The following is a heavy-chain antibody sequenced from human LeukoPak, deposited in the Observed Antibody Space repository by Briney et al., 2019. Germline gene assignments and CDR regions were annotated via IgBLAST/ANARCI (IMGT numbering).Heavy chain of an antibody. CDR1: GFTFSDYY. D-gene: IGHD1-1*01. V-gene: IGHV3-11*04. CDR2: ISSSGSTI. Sequence: PGGSLRLSCAASGFTFSDYYMSWIRQAPGKGLEWVSYISSSGSTIYYADSVKGRFTISRDNAKNSLYLRMNSLRAEDTAVYYCAGEYWNDEIYFDYWGQGTLVTVSS. CDR3: AGEYWNDEIYFDY. J-gene: IGHJ4*02.